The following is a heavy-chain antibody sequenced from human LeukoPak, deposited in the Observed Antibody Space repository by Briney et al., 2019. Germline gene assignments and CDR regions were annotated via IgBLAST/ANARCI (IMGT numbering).Heavy chain of an antibody. V-gene: IGHV4-38-2*02. J-gene: IGHJ4*02. D-gene: IGHD5-24*01. CDR3: AREGVDGYNSDD. CDR2: IYHSGST. Sequence: PSETLSLTCTVSGYSISSGYYWGWIRQPPGKGLEWIGSIYHSGSTYYNPSLKSRVTISVDTSKNQFSLKLSSVTAADTAVYYCAREGVDGYNSDDWGQGTLVTVSS. CDR1: GYSISSGYY.